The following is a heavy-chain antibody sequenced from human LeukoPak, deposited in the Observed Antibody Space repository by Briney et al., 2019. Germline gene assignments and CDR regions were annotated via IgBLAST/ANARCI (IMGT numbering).Heavy chain of an antibody. J-gene: IGHJ3*02. CDR1: GGSFSGYY. D-gene: IGHD3-16*02. CDR3: ARSNYVWGSYRPRQSDAFDI. V-gene: IGHV4-34*01. Sequence: SETLSLTCAVYGGSFSGYYWSWTRQPPGKGLEWIGDINHSGSTNYNPSLKSRVTMSVDTSKNQFSLKLSSVTAADTAVYYCARSNYVWGSYRPRQSDAFDIWGQGTMVTVSS. CDR2: INHSGST.